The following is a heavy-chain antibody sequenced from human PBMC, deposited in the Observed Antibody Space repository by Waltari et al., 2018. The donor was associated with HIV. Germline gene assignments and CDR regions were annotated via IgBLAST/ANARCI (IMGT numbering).Heavy chain of an antibody. CDR3: ARDLTGYYDSSGYPHY. CDR1: DYTFSSYR. V-gene: IGHV1-18*01. D-gene: IGHD3-22*01. J-gene: IGHJ4*02. Sequence: QIRLVQSGGELKKPGASVQVSCKAFDYTFSSYRIHWVRQAPGQGLEWMGWITPYNDNTIYAQKFQGRVTMTTDTSTITAYLEVRSLGFDDTAMYFCARDLTGYYDSSGYPHYWGQGTLVTVSS. CDR2: ITPYNDNT.